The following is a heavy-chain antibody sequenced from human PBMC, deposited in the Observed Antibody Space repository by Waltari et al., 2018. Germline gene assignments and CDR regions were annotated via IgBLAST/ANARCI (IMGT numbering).Heavy chain of an antibody. CDR1: GYTFTGYY. V-gene: IGHV1-2*06. CDR2: LNPTSGGT. J-gene: IGHJ4*02. D-gene: IGHD3-16*02. Sequence: QVQLVQSGAEVKKPGASVKVSCKASGYTFTGYYMHWVRQAPGPGLEWMGRLNPTSGGTNYGQNFQCRVTMTRETAISTAYMELSRLRSDDTAVYYCASGGPYRGVTRTGYWGQGTLVTVSS. CDR3: ASGGPYRGVTRTGY.